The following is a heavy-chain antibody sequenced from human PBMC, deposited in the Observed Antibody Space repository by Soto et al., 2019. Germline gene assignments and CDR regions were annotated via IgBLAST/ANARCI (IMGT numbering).Heavy chain of an antibody. CDR3: ATRTSYDFWSGYYPLDDAFDI. V-gene: IGHV3-23*01. D-gene: IGHD3-3*01. CDR1: GFTFSSYA. Sequence: EVQLLESGGGLVQPGGSLRLSCAASGFTFSSYAMSWVRQAPGKGLEWVSAISGSGGSTYYADSVKGRFTISRDNSKNTLYLQMNSLRAEDTAVYYCATRTSYDFWSGYYPLDDAFDIWGQGTMVTVSS. J-gene: IGHJ3*02. CDR2: ISGSGGST.